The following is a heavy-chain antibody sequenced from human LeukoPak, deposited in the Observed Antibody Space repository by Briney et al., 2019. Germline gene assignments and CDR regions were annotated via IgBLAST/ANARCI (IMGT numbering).Heavy chain of an antibody. J-gene: IGHJ5*02. CDR3: ARHTNHLAMDL. CDR1: GFIFSSYS. CDR2: ISITSSTI. D-gene: IGHD1-14*01. Sequence: GGSLRLSCATSGFIFSSYSMNWVRQAPGRGLEWVSYISITSSTIYYADSVKGRFTISRDNAKKSLYLHMNSLRAEDTAMYYCARHTNHLAMDLWGQGTLVTVSS. V-gene: IGHV3-48*01.